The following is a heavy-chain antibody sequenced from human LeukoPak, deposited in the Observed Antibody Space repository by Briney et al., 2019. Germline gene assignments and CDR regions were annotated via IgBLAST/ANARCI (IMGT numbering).Heavy chain of an antibody. CDR1: GGSFSGYY. D-gene: IGHD3-22*01. CDR2: INHSGST. CDR3: ATYAPRHYYDSSGYFDY. J-gene: IGHJ4*02. V-gene: IGHV4-34*01. Sequence: PSETLSLTCAVYGGSFSGYYWSWIRQPPGKGLEWIGEINHSGSTNYNPSLKSRVTISVDTSRNQFSLKLSSVTAADTAVYYCATYAPRHYYDSSGYFDYWGQGTLVTVSS.